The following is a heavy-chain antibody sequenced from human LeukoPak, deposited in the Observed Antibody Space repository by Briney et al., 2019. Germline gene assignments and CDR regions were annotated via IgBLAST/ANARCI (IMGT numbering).Heavy chain of an antibody. CDR2: IYYSGST. CDR3: ARDGSYSNYFDY. CDR1: GGSISSYY. Sequence: PSETLSLTCTVSGGSISSYYWSWIRQPPGKGLEWIGYIYYSGSTNYNPSLKSRVTISVDTSKNQFSLKLGSVTAADTAVYYCARDGSYSNYFDYWGQGTLVTVSS. V-gene: IGHV4-59*01. D-gene: IGHD4-11*01. J-gene: IGHJ4*02.